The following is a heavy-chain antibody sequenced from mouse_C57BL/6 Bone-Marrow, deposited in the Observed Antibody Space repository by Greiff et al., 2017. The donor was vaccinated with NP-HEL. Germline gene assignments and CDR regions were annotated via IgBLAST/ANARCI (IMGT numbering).Heavy chain of an antibody. D-gene: IGHD1-1*01. CDR1: GYAFSSYW. V-gene: IGHV1-80*01. CDR3: ARENYYGSSPWFAY. CDR2: IYPGDGDT. J-gene: IGHJ3*01. Sequence: QVQLQQPGAELVKPGASVKISCKASGYAFSSYWMNWVKQRPGKGLEWIGQIYPGDGDTNYNGKFKGKATLTADKSSSTAYMQLSSLTSEDSAVYFCARENYYGSSPWFAYWGQGTLVTVSA.